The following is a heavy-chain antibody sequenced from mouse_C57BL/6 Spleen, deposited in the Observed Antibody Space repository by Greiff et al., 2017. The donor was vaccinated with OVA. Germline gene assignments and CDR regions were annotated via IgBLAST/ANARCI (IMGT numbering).Heavy chain of an antibody. D-gene: IGHD1-1*01. CDR1: GYTFTSYW. CDR2: IYPGSGST. Sequence: VQLQQPGAELVKPGASVKMSCKASGYTFTSYWITWVKQRPGQGLEWIGDIYPGSGSTNYNEKFKSKATLTVDTSSSTAYMQLSSLTSEDSAVYYCASGAFTTVVEYYAMDYWGQGTSVTVSS. J-gene: IGHJ4*01. V-gene: IGHV1-55*01. CDR3: ASGAFTTVVEYYAMDY.